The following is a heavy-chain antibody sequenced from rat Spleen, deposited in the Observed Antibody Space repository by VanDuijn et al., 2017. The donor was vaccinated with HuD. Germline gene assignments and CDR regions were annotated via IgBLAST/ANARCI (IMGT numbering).Heavy chain of an antibody. J-gene: IGHJ4*01. CDR1: GFTFSNYY. D-gene: IGHD5-1*01. V-gene: IGHV5-27*01. CDR3: TTDRPGALMDA. Sequence: EVQLVESGGGLVQPGRSLKLSCAASGFTFSNYYMAWVRQAPTKGLEWVAYISTDGGRTYYRDSVKGRFTISRDNAKSTLYLQMDSLRSADTATYYCTTDRPGALMDAWGQGASVTVSS. CDR2: ISTDGGRT.